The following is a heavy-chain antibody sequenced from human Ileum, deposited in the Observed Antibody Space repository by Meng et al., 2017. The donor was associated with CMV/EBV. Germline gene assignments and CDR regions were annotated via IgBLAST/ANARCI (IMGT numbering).Heavy chain of an antibody. CDR3: ARGRGYYYDSSGYQIGY. CDR2: IIPIFGTA. D-gene: IGHD3-22*01. CDR1: GGTFSNYA. J-gene: IGHJ4*02. Sequence: SVKVSCKASGGTFSNYAISWVRQAPGQGLEWMGGIIPIFGTANYAQKFQGRVTITTDESTSTAYMELSSLRSEDTAVYYCARGRGYYYDSSGYQIGYWGQGTLVTVSS. V-gene: IGHV1-69*05.